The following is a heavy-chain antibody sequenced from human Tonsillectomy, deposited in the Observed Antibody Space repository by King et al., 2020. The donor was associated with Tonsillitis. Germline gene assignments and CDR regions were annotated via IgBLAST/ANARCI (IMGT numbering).Heavy chain of an antibody. Sequence: QLQESGPGLVKPSETLSLTCAVSGGSISTSSYYWGWIRQSPGKGLEWIGSIYYTGSTYYSPSLRSRVTISVDTSKNQFSLRLSSVTAADTAVYYCARQWGFCTNGVCFLYYFDYWGQGALVIVSS. J-gene: IGHJ4*02. CDR3: ARQWGFCTNGVCFLYYFDY. CDR2: IYYTGST. CDR1: GGSISTSSYY. D-gene: IGHD2-8*01. V-gene: IGHV4-39*01.